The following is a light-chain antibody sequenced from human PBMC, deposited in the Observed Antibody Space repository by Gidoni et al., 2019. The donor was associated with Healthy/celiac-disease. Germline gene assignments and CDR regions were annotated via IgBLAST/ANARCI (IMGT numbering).Light chain of an antibody. J-gene: IGKJ2*01. CDR2: GAS. V-gene: IGKV3-15*01. CDR3: QQYKNWPRT. CDR1: PSVSSN. Sequence: EIVMTQSPATLSVSPGERATLSCRASPSVSSNLAWYQQKPGQAPRLLIYGASTRATGIPARFSGSGSGTEFTLTISSLQSEDFAVYYCQQYKNWPRTFGQGTKLEIK.